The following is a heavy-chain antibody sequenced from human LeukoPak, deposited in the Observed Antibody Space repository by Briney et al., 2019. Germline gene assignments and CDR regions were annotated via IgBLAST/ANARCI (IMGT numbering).Heavy chain of an antibody. CDR3: ARDRSGVTIFDY. CDR1: AFTFSSYA. V-gene: IGHV3-30-3*01. D-gene: IGHD3-3*01. CDR2: ISYDGSNK. Sequence: PGRSLRLSCAASAFTFSSYAMHWVRQAPGKGLEWVAVISYDGSNKYYADSVKGRSTISRDNSKNTLYLQMNSLRAEDTAVYYCARDRSGVTIFDYWGQGTLVTVSS. J-gene: IGHJ4*02.